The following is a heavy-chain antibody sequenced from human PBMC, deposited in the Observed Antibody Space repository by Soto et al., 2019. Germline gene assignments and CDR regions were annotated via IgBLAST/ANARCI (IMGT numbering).Heavy chain of an antibody. CDR3: ASKAFVRFDY. CDR2: VFHTGNT. J-gene: IGHJ4*02. CDR1: GDSTSSSVC. V-gene: IGHV4-4*02. Sequence: PSETLSLTCAVSGDSTSSSVCWSWVRQPPGKGLEGSGEVFHTGNTTYNPSLKSRLTMSVDKSTNEFSLKVTSVTAADTAIYECASKAFVRFDYWGQGALVTVSS.